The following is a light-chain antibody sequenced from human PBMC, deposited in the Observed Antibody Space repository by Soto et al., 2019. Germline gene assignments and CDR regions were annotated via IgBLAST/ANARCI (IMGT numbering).Light chain of an antibody. CDR2: QVT. V-gene: IGLV2-14*01. Sequence: QSVLTQPASVSGSPGQSITISCTGTSSDLAIYNYVSWYQQQPGKAPKLMIYQVTNRPSGVSNRFSGSRSGNTASLTISGLQADDEADYYCCTSYEGGGRYVFGTGTKVTVL. J-gene: IGLJ1*01. CDR1: SSDLAIYNY. CDR3: TSYEGGGRYV.